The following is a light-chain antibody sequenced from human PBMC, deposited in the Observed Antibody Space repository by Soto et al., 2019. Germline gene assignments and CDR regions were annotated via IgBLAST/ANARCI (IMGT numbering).Light chain of an antibody. CDR1: SSDIGTYDY. CDR2: EVS. CDR3: CSYGGGNNFYV. J-gene: IGLJ1*01. Sequence: QSALTQPPSASGSPGQSVTISCTGTSSDIGTYDYVSWYQHHPDKAPKLIIYEVSKRPSGVPDRFSGSKSGNTASLTVSGLQAEDEGDYYCCSYGGGNNFYVFGTGTKLTGL. V-gene: IGLV2-8*01.